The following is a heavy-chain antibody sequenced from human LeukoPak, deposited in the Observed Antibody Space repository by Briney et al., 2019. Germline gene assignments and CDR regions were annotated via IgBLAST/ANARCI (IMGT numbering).Heavy chain of an antibody. D-gene: IGHD3-22*01. Sequence: GGSLRLSCAASGFTVSGNYMNWVRQAPGKGLEWVSYISSSSSTIYYADSVKGRFTISRDNAKNSLYLQMNSLRDEDTAVYYCARDRYYDSSGYAYWGQGTLVTVSS. CDR1: GFTVSGNY. CDR2: ISSSSSTI. V-gene: IGHV3-48*02. J-gene: IGHJ4*02. CDR3: ARDRYYDSSGYAY.